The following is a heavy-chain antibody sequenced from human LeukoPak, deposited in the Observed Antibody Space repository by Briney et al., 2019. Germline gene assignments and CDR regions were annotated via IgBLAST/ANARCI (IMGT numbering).Heavy chain of an antibody. CDR1: DYYISSGYY. J-gene: IGHJ4*02. V-gene: IGHV4-38-2*02. CDR3: ARAGSYYGFDY. Sequence: SETLTLTCSVSDYYISSGYYWGWIRQPPGKGLEWIGTIYHSGTTYYNPSLQSRVTISVDTSKNQFSLKLNSVTAADTAVYYCARAGSYYGFDYWGQGTLVTVSS. D-gene: IGHD1-26*01. CDR2: IYHSGTT.